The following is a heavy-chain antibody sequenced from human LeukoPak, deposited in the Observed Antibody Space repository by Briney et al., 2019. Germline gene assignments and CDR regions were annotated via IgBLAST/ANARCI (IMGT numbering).Heavy chain of an antibody. CDR1: GGTFSSYA. D-gene: IGHD3-22*01. CDR2: IIPIFGTA. V-gene: IGHV1-69*01. J-gene: IGHJ4*02. CDR3: ARRKYYYDSSGDLDY. Sequence: SVKVSCKAPGGTFSSYAISWVRQAPGQGLEWMGGIIPIFGTANYAQKFQGRVTITADESTSTAYMELSSLRSEDTAVYYCARRKYYYDSSGDLDYWGQGTLVTVSS.